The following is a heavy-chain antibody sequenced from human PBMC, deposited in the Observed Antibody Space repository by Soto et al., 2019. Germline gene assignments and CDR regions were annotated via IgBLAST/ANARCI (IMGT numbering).Heavy chain of an antibody. CDR1: ASTFTGYT. V-gene: IGHV1-18*04. Sequence: QVHLVQSGTEVKEPGASVKVSCKASASTFTGYTINWVRQAPGQGLEWMGWISTFNGNTKYAGNFEGRVTMTTNTPTTTAYREGTTLAFDDAAVYFGAGGTVTWGRWLGPWGQGTLVSVSS. D-gene: IGHD4-17*01. J-gene: IGHJ5*02. CDR2: ISTFNGNT. CDR3: AGGTVTWGRWLGP.